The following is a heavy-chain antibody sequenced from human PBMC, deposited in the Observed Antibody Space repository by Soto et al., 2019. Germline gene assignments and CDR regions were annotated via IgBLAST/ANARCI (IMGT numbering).Heavy chain of an antibody. CDR3: AKGVEANWGFYYGMDV. D-gene: IGHD7-27*01. J-gene: IGHJ6*02. CDR2: ISFDGNYK. Sequence: QVQLVESGGGVVQPGSSLRLSCVASGFMFSDYGMHWVRQTPGRGLEWVAVISFDGNYKYYAKSVKGRFTFARDNSKNTLSLQMNSLRVEDTVVYYCAKGVEANWGFYYGMDVWGQGTTVTVSS. V-gene: IGHV3-30*18. CDR1: GFMFSDYG.